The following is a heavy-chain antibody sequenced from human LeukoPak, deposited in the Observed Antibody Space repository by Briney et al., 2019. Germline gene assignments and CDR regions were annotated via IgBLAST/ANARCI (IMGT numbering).Heavy chain of an antibody. Sequence: GGSLRLSCAASGFTFSNHWMHWVRQAPGKGLVWASRTKSDGSSTTYADSVKGRFTISRDNAKNTLYLQMSSLRPEDTAVYYCARGVLGFGELTDYWGQGTLVTVSS. V-gene: IGHV3-74*01. D-gene: IGHD3-10*01. CDR2: TKSDGSST. J-gene: IGHJ4*02. CDR3: ARGVLGFGELTDY. CDR1: GFTFSNHW.